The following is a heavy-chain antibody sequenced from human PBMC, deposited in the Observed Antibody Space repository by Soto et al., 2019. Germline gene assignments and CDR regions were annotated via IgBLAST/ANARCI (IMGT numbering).Heavy chain of an antibody. J-gene: IGHJ3*02. V-gene: IGHV4-59*01. CDR2: IYYSGST. CDR3: ARTDYYYDVSGYAPDLFAI. D-gene: IGHD3-22*01. Sequence: SETLYLTCTVSGGSISSYDWIWIRLPPGKGMEWIGYIYYSGSTNYNPSLKSRVTISVDTSKNQFSLRLSSVTAADTAVYYCARTDYYYDVSGYAPDLFAISGQGTVVTVSS. CDR1: GGSISSYD.